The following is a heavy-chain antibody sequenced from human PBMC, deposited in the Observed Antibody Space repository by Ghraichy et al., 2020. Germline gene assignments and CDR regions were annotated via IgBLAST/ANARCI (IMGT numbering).Heavy chain of an antibody. CDR1: GFTFDDYA. CDR3: AKVDSSGYVYYFDY. V-gene: IGHV3-9*01. CDR2: ISWNSGSI. D-gene: IGHD3-22*01. J-gene: IGHJ4*02. Sequence: SLRLSCAASGFTFDDYAMHWVRQAPGKGLEWVSGISWNSGSIGYADSVKGRFTISRDNAKNSLYLQMNSLRAEDTALYYCAKVDSSGYVYYFDYWGQGTLVTVSS.